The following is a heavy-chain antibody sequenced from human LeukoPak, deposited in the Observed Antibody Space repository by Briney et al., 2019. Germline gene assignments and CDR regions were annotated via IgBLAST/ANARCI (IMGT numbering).Heavy chain of an antibody. V-gene: IGHV3-13*01. D-gene: IGHD2-21*01. CDR3: ARATVIGNAPVPGYMDV. CDR2: IGTIGDT. J-gene: IGHJ6*03. CDR1: GFTFSTYD. Sequence: NPGGSLRLSCAASGFTFSTYDMHWVRQVSGKGLGWVSSIGTIGDTFDPGSVKGRFTISRENAKNSLYLQMNGLRAGDTAVYYCARATVIGNAPVPGYMDVWGKGTTVTVSS.